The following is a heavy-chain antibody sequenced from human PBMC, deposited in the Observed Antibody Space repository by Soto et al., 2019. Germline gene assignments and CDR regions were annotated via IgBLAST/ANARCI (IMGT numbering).Heavy chain of an antibody. D-gene: IGHD3-3*01. Sequence: ASVKVSCKASGYTFTNYGITWVRQAPGRGLEWMGWISAYNGDTHYTQRLQGRVTMTTDTSTSTAYMELRSLRSDDTAVYYCARGLATIFGVVITHNGYNFDYWGQGTLVTVSS. CDR1: GYTFTNYG. V-gene: IGHV1-18*01. J-gene: IGHJ4*02. CDR2: ISAYNGDT. CDR3: ARGLATIFGVVITHNGYNFDY.